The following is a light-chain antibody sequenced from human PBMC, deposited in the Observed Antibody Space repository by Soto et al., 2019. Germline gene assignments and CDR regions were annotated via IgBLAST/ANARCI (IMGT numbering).Light chain of an antibody. CDR3: QAWDSSTVV. V-gene: IGLV3-1*01. CDR1: KLGHKY. J-gene: IGLJ2*01. CDR2: QDT. Sequence: SYELTQPPSLSVSPGQTASITCSGDKLGHKYACWYQQRPGQSPVLVIYQDTKRPSGIPERFSGSNSGNTATLTISGTQAMDEADYYCQAWDSSTVVFGGGTKLTVL.